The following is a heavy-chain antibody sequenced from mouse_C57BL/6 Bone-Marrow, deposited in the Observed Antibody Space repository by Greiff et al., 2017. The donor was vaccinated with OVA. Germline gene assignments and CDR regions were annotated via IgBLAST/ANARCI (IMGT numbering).Heavy chain of an antibody. J-gene: IGHJ1*03. V-gene: IGHV3-8*01. Sequence: EVMLVESGPGLAKPSQTLSLTCSVTGYSITSDYWNWIRKFPGNKLEYMGYISYSGSTYYNPSLKSRISITRDTSKNQYYLQLNSVTTEDTATYYCARYTTVVAPYWYFDVWGTGTTVTVSS. D-gene: IGHD1-1*01. CDR1: GYSITSDY. CDR2: ISYSGST. CDR3: ARYTTVVAPYWYFDV.